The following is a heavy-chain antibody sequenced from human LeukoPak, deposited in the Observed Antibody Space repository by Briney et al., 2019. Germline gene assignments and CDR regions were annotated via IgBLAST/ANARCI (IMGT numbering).Heavy chain of an antibody. CDR1: GFTFSSYA. D-gene: IGHD1-14*01. Sequence: GGSLRLSRAASGFTFSSYAMSWVRQAPGKGLEWVSAVSGSGGNTYYADSVKGRFTISRDNSKNTLYLQMNSLRAEDTAVYYCARFTGGDFDSWGQGTLVTVSS. V-gene: IGHV3-23*01. CDR3: ARFTGGDFDS. CDR2: VSGSGGNT. J-gene: IGHJ4*02.